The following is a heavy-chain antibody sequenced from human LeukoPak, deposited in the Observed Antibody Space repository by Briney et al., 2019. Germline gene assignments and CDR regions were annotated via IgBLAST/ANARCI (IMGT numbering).Heavy chain of an antibody. Sequence: GGSLRLSCAATGFTFSSYWMHWVRQAPGKGLEWVAVIWFDGSNNYYADSVKGRFTISRDNSKNTLSLQVNSLRAEDTAVYYCAKVMGERFGNGAFDIWGQGTMVTVSS. V-gene: IGHV3-33*06. D-gene: IGHD2-8*01. J-gene: IGHJ3*02. CDR3: AKVMGERFGNGAFDI. CDR2: IWFDGSNN. CDR1: GFTFSSYW.